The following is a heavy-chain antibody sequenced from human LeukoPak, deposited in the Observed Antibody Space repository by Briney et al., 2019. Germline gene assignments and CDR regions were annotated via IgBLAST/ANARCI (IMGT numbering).Heavy chain of an antibody. CDR1: GYTFTGYY. D-gene: IGHD6-13*01. Sequence: ASVKVSCKASGYTFTGYYMHWVRQAPGQGLEWMGWINPNSGGTNYAQKFQGRVTMTRDTSISTAYMELSRLRSDDTAVYYCARDQGGSSFGVDPWGQGTLVTVSS. CDR2: INPNSGGT. J-gene: IGHJ5*02. CDR3: ARDQGGSSFGVDP. V-gene: IGHV1-2*02.